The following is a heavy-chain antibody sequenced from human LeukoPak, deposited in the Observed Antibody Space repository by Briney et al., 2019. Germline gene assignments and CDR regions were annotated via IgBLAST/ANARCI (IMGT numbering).Heavy chain of an antibody. V-gene: IGHV3-23*01. J-gene: IGHJ4*02. CDR3: AKQTQDSTYWYHFEY. Sequence: GGSLRLSCAASGFTFNTYAMSWVRQAPGKGLEWVSGISGSGISTYYADSVTGRFIISRDNSKTTLYLQMNSLRAEDTAVYYCAKQTQDSTYWYHFEYWGQGTLVTVSS. CDR2: ISGSGIST. CDR1: GFTFNTYA. D-gene: IGHD6-13*01.